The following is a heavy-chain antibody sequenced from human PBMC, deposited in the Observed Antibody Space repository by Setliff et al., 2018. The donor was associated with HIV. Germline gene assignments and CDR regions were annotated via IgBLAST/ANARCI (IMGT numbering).Heavy chain of an antibody. J-gene: IGHJ4*02. CDR2: ISPSSTII. CDR3: ARDFCGSSCSSGYGYFAN. CDR1: GFSFSSYS. Sequence: GGSLRLSCGASGFSFSSYSMNWVRQAPGKGLEWASYISPSSTIIYYPDSVKGRFTTSRDNARNSLYLEMNSLRADDTAVYHCARDFCGSSCSSGYGYFANWGQGTLVTVSS. D-gene: IGHD2-15*01. V-gene: IGHV3-48*01.